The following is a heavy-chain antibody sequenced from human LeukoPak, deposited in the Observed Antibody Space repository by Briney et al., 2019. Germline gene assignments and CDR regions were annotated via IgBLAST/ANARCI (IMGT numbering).Heavy chain of an antibody. Sequence: PGGSLRLSCAASGFIFSNYWMSWVRQAPGKGLEWVANIKQDGSETSYVDSVKGRFTISRDNAKNSLYLQMNSLRAEDTAVYYCATGDYGAFDIWGQGTMVAVSS. V-gene: IGHV3-7*01. CDR3: ATGDYGAFDI. CDR1: GFIFSNYW. CDR2: IKQDGSET. D-gene: IGHD4-17*01. J-gene: IGHJ3*02.